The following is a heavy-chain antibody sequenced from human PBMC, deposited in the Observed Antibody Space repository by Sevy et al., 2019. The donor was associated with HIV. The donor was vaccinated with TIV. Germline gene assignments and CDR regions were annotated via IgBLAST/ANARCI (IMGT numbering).Heavy chain of an antibody. J-gene: IGHJ4*02. CDR1: GFAFSDYG. V-gene: IGHV3-33*01. D-gene: IGHD4-17*01. CDR2: IWYDGNNQ. CDR3: AGDPRIFGDYLLTYFDY. Sequence: GGSLRLSCVASGFAFSDYGMHWVRQAPGKGLEWVAVIWYDGNNQHYADSVRGRFTISRDNSKNTLYLQLSSLRAEDSAVYYCAGDPRIFGDYLLTYFDYWGQGVLVTVSS.